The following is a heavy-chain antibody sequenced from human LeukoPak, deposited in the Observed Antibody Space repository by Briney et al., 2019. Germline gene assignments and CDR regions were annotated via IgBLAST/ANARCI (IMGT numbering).Heavy chain of an antibody. CDR3: ARAYDFWSGYRDY. D-gene: IGHD3-3*01. Sequence: GGSLRLSCAASGFTFTSYWMSWVRQPPGKGLECVANIKQDGSEKYYVDSVKGRFTISRDNAKNSLYLQMNSLRAEDTAVYYCARAYDFWSGYRDYWGQGTLVTVSS. J-gene: IGHJ4*02. CDR1: GFTFTSYW. V-gene: IGHV3-7*04. CDR2: IKQDGSEK.